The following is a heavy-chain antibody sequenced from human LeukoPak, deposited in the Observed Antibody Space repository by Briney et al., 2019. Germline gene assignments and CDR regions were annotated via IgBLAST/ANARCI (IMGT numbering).Heavy chain of an antibody. CDR2: IQYDGSKK. J-gene: IGHJ4*02. V-gene: IGHV3-30*02. D-gene: IGHD3-10*01. Sequence: PGGSLRLSCVASGFTFSSNGMHWVRQAPGKGLEWVTFIQYDGSKKYYADSVKGRFTISRDNSKNTLYLQMNSLRAEDTAVYYCAKDHHRAVRGVIFGFQRSRRVDYWGQGTLVTVSS. CDR1: GFTFSSNG. CDR3: AKDHHRAVRGVIFGFQRSRRVDY.